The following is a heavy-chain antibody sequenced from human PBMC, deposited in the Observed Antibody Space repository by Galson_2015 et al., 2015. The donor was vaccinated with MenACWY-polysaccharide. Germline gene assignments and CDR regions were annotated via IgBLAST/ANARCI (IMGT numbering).Heavy chain of an antibody. D-gene: IGHD1-7*01. V-gene: IGHV3-30*18. CDR3: AKLEGELTAIDY. Sequence: SLRLSCAASGLTFSSYGMHWVRQTPGKGLEWVAVISYDGSNKYYADSVKGRFTISRDNSKNTLYLQMNSLRAEDTAVYYCAKLEGELTAIDYWGQGALVTVSS. CDR1: GLTFSSYG. CDR2: ISYDGSNK. J-gene: IGHJ4*02.